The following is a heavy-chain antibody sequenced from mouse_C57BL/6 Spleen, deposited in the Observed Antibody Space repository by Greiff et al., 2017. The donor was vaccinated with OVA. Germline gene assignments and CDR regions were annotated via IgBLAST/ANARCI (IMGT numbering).Heavy chain of an antibody. CDR2: IDPNSGST. CDR1: GYTFTSYW. D-gene: IGHD1-1*01. V-gene: IGHV1-64*01. Sequence: QVQLQQPGAELVKPGASVKLSCKASGYTFTSYWMHWVKQRPGQGLEWIGMIDPNSGSTNYTEKFKSKATLTVDKSSSTAYMQLSSLTSEDSAVYYCATTVVGGDCDYWGQGTTLTVSS. CDR3: ATTVVGGDCDY. J-gene: IGHJ2*01.